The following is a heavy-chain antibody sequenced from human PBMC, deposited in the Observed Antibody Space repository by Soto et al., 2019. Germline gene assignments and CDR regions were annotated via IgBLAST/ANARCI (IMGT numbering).Heavy chain of an antibody. CDR2: IYSSGTH. CDR3: ARVQMATLFFDY. D-gene: IGHD5-12*01. J-gene: IGHJ4*02. CDR1: GGSMSSYY. Sequence: PSETLSLTCDVSGGSMSSYYWSWVRQPPGEGLEWIGYIYSSGTHNYNPSLESRLTISIDTSKNQFSLRLSSVTAADTAVYYCARVQMATLFFDYWGQGTLVTVSS. V-gene: IGHV4-59*01.